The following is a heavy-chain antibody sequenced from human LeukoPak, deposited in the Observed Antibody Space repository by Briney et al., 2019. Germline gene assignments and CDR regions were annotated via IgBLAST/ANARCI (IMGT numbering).Heavy chain of an antibody. CDR3: ARLTGHNYFDY. CDR1: GFTFSSYS. V-gene: IGHV3-21*01. Sequence: PGGTLRLSCAASGFTFSSYSMNWVRQAPGKGLEWVSSISSSSSYIYYADSVKGRITISRDNAKNSLYLQMNSLRAGDTAVYYCARLTGHNYFDYWGQGTLVTVSS. CDR2: ISSSSSYI. J-gene: IGHJ4*02. D-gene: IGHD7-27*01.